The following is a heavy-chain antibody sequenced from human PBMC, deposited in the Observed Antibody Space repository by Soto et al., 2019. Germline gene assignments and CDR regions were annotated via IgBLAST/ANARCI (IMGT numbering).Heavy chain of an antibody. CDR2: IYYSGST. Sequence: PSETLSLTCTVSGGSISSSSYYWGWIRQPPGKGLEWIGSIYYSGSTYYNPSLKSRVTISVDTSKNQFSLKLSSVTAADTAVYYCARIYYDSVFDYWGRGTRVTVSS. CDR3: ARIYYDSVFDY. CDR1: GGSISSSSYY. D-gene: IGHD3-22*01. J-gene: IGHJ4*02. V-gene: IGHV4-39*01.